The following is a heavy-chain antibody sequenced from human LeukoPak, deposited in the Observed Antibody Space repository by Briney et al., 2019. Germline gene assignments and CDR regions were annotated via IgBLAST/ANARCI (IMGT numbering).Heavy chain of an antibody. CDR1: GYTLTELS. J-gene: IGHJ5*02. CDR2: FDPEDGET. V-gene: IGHV1-24*01. CDR3: ATVILTGYYKSEGFDP. Sequence: ASVKVSCKVSGYTLTELSMHWVRQAPGKGLEWMGGFDPEDGETIYAQKFQGRVTMTEDTSTDTAYMELSSLRSEDAAVYYCATVILTGYYKSEGFDPWGQGTLVTVSS. D-gene: IGHD3-9*01.